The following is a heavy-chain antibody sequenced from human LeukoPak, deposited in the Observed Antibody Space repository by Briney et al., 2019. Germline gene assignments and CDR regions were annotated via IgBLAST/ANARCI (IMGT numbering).Heavy chain of an antibody. J-gene: IGHJ4*02. CDR3: AKDMARARDFWSGYYSGGIDY. D-gene: IGHD3-3*01. Sequence: GGSLRLSCAASGFTFDDYAMHWVRQAPGKGLERVSLISGDGGSTYYADSVKDRFTISRDNSKNSLYLQMNSLRTEDTALYYCAKDMARARDFWSGYYSGGIDYWGQGTLVAVSS. V-gene: IGHV3-43*02. CDR2: ISGDGGST. CDR1: GFTFDDYA.